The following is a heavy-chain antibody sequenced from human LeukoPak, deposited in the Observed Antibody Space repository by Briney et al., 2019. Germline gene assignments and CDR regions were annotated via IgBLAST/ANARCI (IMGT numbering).Heavy chain of an antibody. D-gene: IGHD2-21*02. CDR3: ARVGCGPVCYSEGALDI. J-gene: IGHJ3*02. V-gene: IGHV3-30*03. CDR1: GFTFSSYD. Sequence: GGSLRLSCSASGFTFSSYDIHWVRQAPGKGLEWVAAISYDESDKYFADSVKGRLTISRGSSKNTVYLQMNSLRPEDTALYYCARVGCGPVCYSEGALDISGQGTLVTVCS. CDR2: ISYDESDK.